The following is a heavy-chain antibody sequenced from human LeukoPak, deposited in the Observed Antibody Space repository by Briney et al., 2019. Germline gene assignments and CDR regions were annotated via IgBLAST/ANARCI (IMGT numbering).Heavy chain of an antibody. Sequence: GGSLRLSCAASGFTFSSNAMSWVRQAPGRGLEWVSVISGSGGSTYYVDSVKGRFTISRDNSKNTLYLQMNSLRAEDTAVYYCAKANSGSYAWFDPWGQGTLVTVSS. CDR2: ISGSGGST. V-gene: IGHV3-23*01. CDR3: AKANSGSYAWFDP. J-gene: IGHJ5*02. D-gene: IGHD1-26*01. CDR1: GFTFSSNA.